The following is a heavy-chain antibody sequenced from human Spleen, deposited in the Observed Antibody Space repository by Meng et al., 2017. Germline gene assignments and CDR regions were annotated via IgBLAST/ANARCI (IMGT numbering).Heavy chain of an antibody. CDR1: VFTFVEDW. V-gene: IGHV5-51*01. Sequence: LVSPGADVKSPGQSLMTSCMGSVFTFVEDWVGWVRHVPGTGLEWIAIISPIDSVAQYSPSVLGRVTISADRSTSTVYLQWSSLRVSDTAIYYCAKRDHTLISNHWVDPWGQGTLVTVSS. CDR2: ISPIDSVA. D-gene: IGHD3/OR15-3a*01. CDR3: AKRDHTLISNHWVDP. J-gene: IGHJ5*02.